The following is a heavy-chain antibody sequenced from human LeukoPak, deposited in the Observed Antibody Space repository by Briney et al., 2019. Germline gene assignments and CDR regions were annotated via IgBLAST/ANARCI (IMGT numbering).Heavy chain of an antibody. J-gene: IGHJ4*02. CDR3: YSNYLVGFDY. V-gene: IGHV3-15*01. D-gene: IGHD4-11*01. Sequence: GGSLRLSCAASGFTFSNAWMSWVRQAPGKGLEWVGRIKSKTDGGTTDYAAPVKGRFTISRDDSKNTLYLQMNSLRAEDTAVYYCYSNYLVGFDYWGQGTLVTVSS. CDR1: GFTFSNAW. CDR2: IKSKTDGGTT.